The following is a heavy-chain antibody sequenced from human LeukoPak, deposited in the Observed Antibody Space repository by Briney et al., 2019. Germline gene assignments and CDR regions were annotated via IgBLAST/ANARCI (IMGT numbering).Heavy chain of an antibody. Sequence: ASVKVSCKASGGTFSSYAISWVRQAPGQGLEWMGGIIPIFGTANYAQKFQGRVTITADESTSTAYMELSSLRSEDTAVYYCARATYDSSGYYVPLFVYWGQGTLVTVSS. D-gene: IGHD3-22*01. CDR3: ARATYDSSGYYVPLFVY. CDR1: GGTFSSYA. V-gene: IGHV1-69*01. J-gene: IGHJ4*02. CDR2: IIPIFGTA.